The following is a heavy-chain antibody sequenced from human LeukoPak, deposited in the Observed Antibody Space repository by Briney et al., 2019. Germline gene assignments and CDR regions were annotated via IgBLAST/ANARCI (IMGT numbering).Heavy chain of an antibody. CDR1: GFTFSNYW. D-gene: IGHD6-13*01. CDR3: ASASSHRIAAGGDY. V-gene: IGHV3-74*01. Sequence: PGGSLRLSCAASGFTFSNYWMHWVCQAPGKGLVWVSRINSDGGSRNYADSVKGRFTISRDNAKNTLYLQMNSLRAEDTAVYYCASASSHRIAAGGDYWGQGTLVTVSS. J-gene: IGHJ4*02. CDR2: INSDGGSR.